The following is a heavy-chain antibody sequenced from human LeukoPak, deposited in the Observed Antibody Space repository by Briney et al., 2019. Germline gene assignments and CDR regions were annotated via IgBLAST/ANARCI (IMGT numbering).Heavy chain of an antibody. Sequence: PSETLSLTCAAYGGSFSGYYWSWIRQPPGKGLEWIGEINHSGSTNYNPSLKSRVTISVDTSKNQFSLKLISVTAADTAVYYCAKDFSSASYTYYYYYMDVWGKGTTVTVSS. CDR3: AKDFSSASYTYYYYYMDV. V-gene: IGHV4-34*01. CDR1: GGSFSGYY. D-gene: IGHD6-25*01. J-gene: IGHJ6*03. CDR2: INHSGST.